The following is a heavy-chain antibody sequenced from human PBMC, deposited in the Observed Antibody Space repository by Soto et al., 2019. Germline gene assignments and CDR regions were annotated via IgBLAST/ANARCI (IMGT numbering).Heavy chain of an antibody. J-gene: IGHJ5*02. D-gene: IGHD3-9*01. CDR1: GYSFTSYW. CDR2: IYPGDSDT. CDR3: ARCTLSYYDILTGYYTPGWFDP. Sequence: GESLKISCKGSGYSFTSYWIGWVRQMPGKGLEWMGIIYPGDSDTRYSPSFQGQVTISADKSISTAYLQWSSLKASDTAMYYCARCTLSYYDILTGYYTPGWFDPWGQGTLVTVPQ. V-gene: IGHV5-51*01.